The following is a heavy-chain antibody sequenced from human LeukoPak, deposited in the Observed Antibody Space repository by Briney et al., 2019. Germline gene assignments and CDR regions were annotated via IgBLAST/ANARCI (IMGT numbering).Heavy chain of an antibody. Sequence: SVKVSCKASGGTFSSYAISWVRQAPGQGLEWMGRIIPIFGTANYAQKFQGRVTITTDESTSTAYMELSSLRSEDTAVYYCARDLRGGYGLWFDPWGQGTLVTVSS. V-gene: IGHV1-69*05. CDR2: IIPIFGTA. J-gene: IGHJ5*02. CDR1: GGTFSSYA. D-gene: IGHD4-17*01. CDR3: ARDLRGGYGLWFDP.